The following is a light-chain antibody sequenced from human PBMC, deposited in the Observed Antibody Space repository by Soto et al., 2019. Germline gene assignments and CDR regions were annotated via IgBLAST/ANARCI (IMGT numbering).Light chain of an antibody. CDR1: QSISNW. Sequence: DIQLTQYPSFLSASVGDRVTITCRAGQSISNWLAWYQQKPGKAPKLLIYKASSLESGVPPRISGSGSGTEFTLTISSLQPDDFATYCCQQYNSFSQTFGQGANVDIK. V-gene: IGKV1-5*03. CDR3: QQYNSFSQT. CDR2: KAS. J-gene: IGKJ1*01.